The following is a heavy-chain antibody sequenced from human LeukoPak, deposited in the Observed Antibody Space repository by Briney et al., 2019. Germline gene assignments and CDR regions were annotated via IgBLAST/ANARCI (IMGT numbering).Heavy chain of an antibody. V-gene: IGHV4-39*07. J-gene: IGHJ1*01. CDR1: GGSISSSSYY. Sequence: PSETLSLTCTVSGGSISSSSYYWGWIRQPPGKGLEWIGSIYYSGSTNYNPSLKSRVTISVDTSKNQFSLKLSSVTAADTAVYYCAREWSSSWYRTSAEYFQHWGQGTLVTVSS. CDR2: IYYSGST. CDR3: AREWSSSWYRTSAEYFQH. D-gene: IGHD6-13*01.